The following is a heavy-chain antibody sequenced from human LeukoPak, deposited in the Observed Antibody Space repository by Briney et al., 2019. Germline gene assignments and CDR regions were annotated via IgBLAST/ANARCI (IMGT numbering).Heavy chain of an antibody. D-gene: IGHD3-22*01. Sequence: GGSLRLSCTASGFTGDYDMSWFRQAPGKGLGWVGFIRSKAFGGTTEYAASVKGRFTISRDNAKNSLYLHMNSLRAEDTAVYYCARHVVAVGFDYWGQGTLVTVSS. CDR2: IRSKAFGGTT. CDR3: ARHVVAVGFDY. J-gene: IGHJ4*02. V-gene: IGHV3-49*03. CDR1: GFTGDYD.